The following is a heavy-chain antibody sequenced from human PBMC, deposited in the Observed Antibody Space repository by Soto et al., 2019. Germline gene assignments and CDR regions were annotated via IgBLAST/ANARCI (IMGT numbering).Heavy chain of an antibody. V-gene: IGHV1-69*01. CDR2: IIPIFGSP. CDR3: ARYVADITSSYLDLPEDYYYGMHG. J-gene: IGHJ6*02. CDR1: GGTFSTYA. D-gene: IGHD6-6*01. Sequence: QEQLVQSGAEIKKPGSSVKISCEASGGTFSTYAFSWVRQAPGQGLEWMGGIIPIFGSPRYAQKFQGRVTMTADEFLSTAYMELSSLSSDDTAVKYCARYVADITSSYLDLPEDYYYGMHGWGPGPTVTVSS.